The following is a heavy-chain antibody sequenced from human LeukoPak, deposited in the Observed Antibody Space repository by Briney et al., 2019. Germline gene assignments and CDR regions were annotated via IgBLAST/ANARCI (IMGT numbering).Heavy chain of an antibody. CDR2: IIPIFGTA. V-gene: IGHV1-69*05. CDR1: GGTFSSYA. D-gene: IGHD2-15*01. Sequence: GSSVKVSCKASGGTFSSYAISWVRQAPGQGLEWMGRIIPIFGTANYAQKFQGRVTITTDESTSTAYMELSSLRSEDTAVYYCAREKRRGGKATPDFDYWGQGTLVTVSS. J-gene: IGHJ4*02. CDR3: AREKRRGGKATPDFDY.